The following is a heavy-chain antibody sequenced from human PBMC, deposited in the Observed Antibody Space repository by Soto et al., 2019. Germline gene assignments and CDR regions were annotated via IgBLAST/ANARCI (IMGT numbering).Heavy chain of an antibody. CDR1: GYTFTGYY. V-gene: IGHV1-2*04. CDR3: ARETYEYSSSSRTAYYYYYMDV. J-gene: IGHJ6*03. CDR2: INPNSGGT. D-gene: IGHD6-6*01. Sequence: ASVKVSCKASGYTFTGYYMHWVRQAPGQGLEWMGWINPNSGGTNYAQKFQGWVTMTRDTSISTAYMELSRLRSDDTAVYYCARETYEYSSSSRTAYYYYYMDVWGKGTTVTVSS.